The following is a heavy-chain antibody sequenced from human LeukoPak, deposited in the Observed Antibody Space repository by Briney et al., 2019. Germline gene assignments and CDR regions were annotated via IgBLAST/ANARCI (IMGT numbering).Heavy chain of an antibody. CDR2: MNPNSGNT. Sequence: ASVKVSCKASGYTFTSYDINWVRQATGQGLERMGWMNPNSGNTGYAQKFQGRVTMTRNTSISTAYMELSSLGSEDTAVYYCVRGHIVVVPAAIRDCGGDCYSDWYFDLWGRGTLVTVSS. CDR1: GYTFTSYD. D-gene: IGHD2-2*01. J-gene: IGHJ2*01. V-gene: IGHV1-8*01. CDR3: VRGHIVVVPAAIRDCGGDCYSDWYFDL.